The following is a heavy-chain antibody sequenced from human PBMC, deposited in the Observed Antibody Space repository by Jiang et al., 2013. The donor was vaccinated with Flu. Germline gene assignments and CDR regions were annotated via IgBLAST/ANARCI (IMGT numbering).Heavy chain of an antibody. V-gene: IGHV3-43*01. CDR1: GFTFDDYT. Sequence: RLSCAASGFTFDDYTMHWVRQAPGKGLEWVSLISWDGGSTYYADSVKGRFTISRDNSKNSLYLQMNSLRTEDTALYYCAKDMGFIAAAGFDYWGQGTLVTVSS. CDR3: AKDMGFIAAAGFDY. D-gene: IGHD6-13*01. J-gene: IGHJ4*02. CDR2: ISWDGGST.